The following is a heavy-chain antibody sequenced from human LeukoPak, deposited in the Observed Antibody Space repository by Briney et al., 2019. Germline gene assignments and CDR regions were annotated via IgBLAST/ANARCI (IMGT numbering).Heavy chain of an antibody. V-gene: IGHV4-34*01. J-gene: IGHJ5*02. CDR3: ARGYPTLGYCSGGSCYRRINWFDP. CDR1: GGSFSGYY. Sequence: SETLSLTCAVYGGSFSGYYWSWIRQPPGKGLEWIGEINHSGSTNYNPSLKSRVTISVDTSKNQFSLKLCSVTAADTAVYYCARGYPTLGYCSGGSCYRRINWFDPWGQGTLVTVSS. D-gene: IGHD2-15*01. CDR2: INHSGST.